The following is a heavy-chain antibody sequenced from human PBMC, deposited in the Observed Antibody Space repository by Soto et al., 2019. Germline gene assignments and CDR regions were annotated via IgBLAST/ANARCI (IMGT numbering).Heavy chain of an antibody. CDR3: ARSRIYSSAWMFNWFDP. Sequence: SGPTLVNPTQTLTLTCTLSGFSLSTSGMCVSWIRQPPGKALEWLARIDWDDDKYCSTSLKTRRTISKNTSKNQVVLTITNMEHVDTATYYCARSRIYSSAWMFNWFDPWGQGTLVTVSS. V-gene: IGHV2-70*11. J-gene: IGHJ5*02. D-gene: IGHD6-19*01. CDR1: GFSLSTSGMC. CDR2: IDWDDDK.